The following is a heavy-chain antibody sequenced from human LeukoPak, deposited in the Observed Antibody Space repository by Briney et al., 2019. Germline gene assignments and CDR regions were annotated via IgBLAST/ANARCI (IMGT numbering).Heavy chain of an antibody. V-gene: IGHV3-7*03. D-gene: IGHD2-15*01. CDR2: IKQDGSVK. Sequence: GGSLRLSCAVSGFTFSDYWMSWVRQAPGKGLEWVANIKQDGSVKYYVDSVKGRFTIFRDNAKNSLYLQMNSLRVEDTAIYYCARVGEYCSGVSCSSGWFDPWGQGTLVTVSS. CDR1: GFTFSDYW. J-gene: IGHJ5*02. CDR3: ARVGEYCSGVSCSSGWFDP.